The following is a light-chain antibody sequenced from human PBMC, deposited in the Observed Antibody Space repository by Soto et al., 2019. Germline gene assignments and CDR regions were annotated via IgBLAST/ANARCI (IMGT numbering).Light chain of an antibody. CDR2: GAS. CDR1: QSVSSN. Sequence: EIVMTQSPATLSVSPGERATLSCRASQSVSSNLAWYQQKPGQAPRLLIYGASTRATGSPARFSGSGSGTEFTLTSRRLQSEEIAGYYSQHQGKFGQGTNLESK. CDR3: QHQGK. V-gene: IGKV3-15*01. J-gene: IGKJ2*01.